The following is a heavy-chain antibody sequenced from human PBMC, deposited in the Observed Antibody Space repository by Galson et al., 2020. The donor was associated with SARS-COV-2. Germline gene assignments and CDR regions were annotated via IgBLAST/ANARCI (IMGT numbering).Heavy chain of an antibody. J-gene: IGHJ4*02. V-gene: IGHV1-24*01. CDR3: AKVPPLYYDSSGYYRFDY. CDR1: GYTLTELS. Sequence: ASVKVSCKVSGYTLTELSMHWVRQAPGKGLEWMGGFDPEDGETIYAQKFQGRVTMTEDTSTDTAYMELSSLRSEDTAVYYCAKVPPLYYDSSGYYRFDYWGQGTLVTVSS. D-gene: IGHD3-22*01. CDR2: FDPEDGET.